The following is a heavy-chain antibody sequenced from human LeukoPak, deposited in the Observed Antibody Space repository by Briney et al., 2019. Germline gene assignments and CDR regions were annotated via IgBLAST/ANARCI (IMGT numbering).Heavy chain of an antibody. Sequence: GRSLRLSCAASGFTFSSYAMHWVRQAPGKGLEWVAVISYDGSNKYYADSVKGRFTISRDNSKNTLYLQMNSLRAEDTAVYYCARDRLGGWYGDAFDIWGQGTMVTVSS. D-gene: IGHD6-19*01. J-gene: IGHJ3*02. V-gene: IGHV3-30-3*01. CDR2: ISYDGSNK. CDR1: GFTFSSYA. CDR3: ARDRLGGWYGDAFDI.